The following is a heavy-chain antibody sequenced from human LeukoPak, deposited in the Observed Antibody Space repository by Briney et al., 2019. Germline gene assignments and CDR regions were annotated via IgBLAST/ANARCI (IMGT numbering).Heavy chain of an antibody. CDR1: GYTFADYY. CDR2: ISPNSGVT. J-gene: IGHJ5*01. V-gene: IGHV1-2*02. Sequence: GASVKVSCKASGYTFADYYMHWVRQAPGQGLEWMGWISPNSGVTKYAQKFQGRVTMTRDTSISTAYLELNRLSSDDSAVFYCARQADNNWFDSWGQGTLVTVSS. D-gene: IGHD2-15*01. CDR3: ARQADNNWFDS.